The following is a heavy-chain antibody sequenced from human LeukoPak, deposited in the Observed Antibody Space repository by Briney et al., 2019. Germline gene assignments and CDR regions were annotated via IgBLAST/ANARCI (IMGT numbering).Heavy chain of an antibody. CDR1: GDSISSYY. J-gene: IGHJ3*02. CDR3: ATNAGPAALDAIDI. CDR2: IYHSGST. Sequence: SETLSLTCTVSGDSISSYYWSWIRQPPGKRLEWIGYIYHSGSTNYNPSLKSRVTISADTSKYQFSLKLSSVTAADTAVCYCATNAGPAALDAIDIWGQGTIVTVSS. V-gene: IGHV4-59*01. D-gene: IGHD2-2*01.